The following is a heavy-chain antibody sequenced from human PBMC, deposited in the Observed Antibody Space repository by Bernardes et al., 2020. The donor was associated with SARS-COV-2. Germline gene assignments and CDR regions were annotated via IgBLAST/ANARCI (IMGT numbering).Heavy chain of an antibody. CDR2: THSDGRST. D-gene: IGHD2-15*01. V-gene: IGHV3-74*03. CDR3: AREGGNHLWYFDD. CDR1: GFTFSTSW. Sequence: GGSLRLSCVGSGFTFSTSWMHWVRQVPGKGLEWVSRTHSDGRSTVYADSMEGRFTVSRDNGKNTLYLQMDNLRVEDTAVYYCAREGGNHLWYFDDWGQGTLVTVSS. J-gene: IGHJ4*02.